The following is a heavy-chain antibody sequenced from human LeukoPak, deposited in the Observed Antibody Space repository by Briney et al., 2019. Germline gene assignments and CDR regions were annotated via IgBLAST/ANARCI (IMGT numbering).Heavy chain of an antibody. CDR3: ARYYDSSGYYYDAYFDY. Sequence: SETLSLTCSVSGGSISSYYWSWIRQPAGKGLEWIGRIYASGSTNYNPSLKSRVTMSVDTSKNQFSLKLSSVTAADTAVYYCARYYDSSGYYYDAYFDYWGQGTLVTVSS. D-gene: IGHD3-22*01. CDR2: IYASGST. J-gene: IGHJ4*02. CDR1: GGSISSYY. V-gene: IGHV4-4*07.